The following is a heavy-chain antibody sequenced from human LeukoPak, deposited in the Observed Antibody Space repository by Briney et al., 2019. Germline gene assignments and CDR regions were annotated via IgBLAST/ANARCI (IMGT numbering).Heavy chain of an antibody. CDR2: ISSDGSNK. D-gene: IGHD6-13*01. J-gene: IGHJ4*02. Sequence: GGSLRLSCAASGFTFSSYGMHWVRLAPGKGLEWVAVISSDGSNKYYADSVKGRLTISRDNSKNTLYLQMSSLRAEDTAVYYCAKDVNRRSSPFDYWGQGTLVTVSS. V-gene: IGHV3-30*18. CDR1: GFTFSSYG. CDR3: AKDVNRRSSPFDY.